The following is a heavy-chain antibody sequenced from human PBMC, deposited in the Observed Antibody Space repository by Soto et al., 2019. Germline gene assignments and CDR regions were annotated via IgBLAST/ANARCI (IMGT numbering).Heavy chain of an antibody. J-gene: IGHJ4*02. CDR2: IIPIFGTA. D-gene: IGHD3-22*01. Sequence: SVKVSCKASGGTFSSYAISWVRQAPGQGLEWMGGIIPIFGTANYAQKFQGRVTITADESTSTAHMELSSLRSEDTAVYYCARSTYDSSGYYPFDYWGQGTLVTVSS. CDR3: ARSTYDSSGYYPFDY. CDR1: GGTFSSYA. V-gene: IGHV1-69*13.